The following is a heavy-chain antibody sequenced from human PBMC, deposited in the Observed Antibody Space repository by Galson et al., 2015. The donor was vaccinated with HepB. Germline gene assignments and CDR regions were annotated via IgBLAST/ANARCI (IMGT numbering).Heavy chain of an antibody. Sequence: SLRLSCAASGFTFSRYNMNWVRQVPGKGLEWISYISATSSTIDYADSVKGRFTISRDNAKNSLFLQMSNLRAGDTAIYYCARDSRATFGEPNWFDPWGQGTLVTVSS. CDR3: ARDSRATFGEPNWFDP. CDR1: GFTFSRYN. V-gene: IGHV3-48*01. D-gene: IGHD3-3*01. CDR2: ISATSSTI. J-gene: IGHJ5*02.